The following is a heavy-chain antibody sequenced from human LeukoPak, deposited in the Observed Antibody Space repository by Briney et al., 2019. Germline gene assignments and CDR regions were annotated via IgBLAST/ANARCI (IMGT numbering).Heavy chain of an antibody. Sequence: PGGSLRLSSAASEFTFSSYAMHWVRQAPGKGLEWVAVISFDGTNKYYTDSVKGRFTISRDNSKNTLYLQMNSLRAEDTAVYYCARDPYYDILTGFSNWFDPWGQGTLVTVSS. V-gene: IGHV3-30*04. D-gene: IGHD3-9*01. J-gene: IGHJ5*02. CDR2: ISFDGTNK. CDR1: EFTFSSYA. CDR3: ARDPYYDILTGFSNWFDP.